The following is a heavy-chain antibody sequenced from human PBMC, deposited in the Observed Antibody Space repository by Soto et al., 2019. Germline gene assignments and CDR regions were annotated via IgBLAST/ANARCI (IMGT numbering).Heavy chain of an antibody. CDR3: ARGAPGGYSSGWYSDY. V-gene: IGHV4-34*01. D-gene: IGHD6-19*01. CDR2: INHSGST. J-gene: IGHJ4*02. Sequence: PSETLSLTCAVYGGSFSGYYWSWIRQPPGRGLEWIGEINHSGSTNYNPSLKSRVTISVGTSKNQFSLKLSSVTAADTAVYYCARGAPGGYSSGWYSDYWGQGTLVTVSS. CDR1: GGSFSGYY.